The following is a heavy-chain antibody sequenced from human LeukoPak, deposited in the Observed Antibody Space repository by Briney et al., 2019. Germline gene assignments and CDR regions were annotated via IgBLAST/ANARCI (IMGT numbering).Heavy chain of an antibody. CDR1: GGTFSSYA. CDR3: ARARSPSSGYLLRDHNWFDP. CDR2: IIPIFGTA. Sequence: SVKVSCKASGGTFSSYAISWVRQAPGQGLEWMGGIIPIFGTANYAQKFQGRVTIATDESTSTAYMELSSLRSEDTTVYYCARARSPSSGYLLRDHNWFDPWGQGTLVTVSS. J-gene: IGHJ5*02. D-gene: IGHD3-22*01. V-gene: IGHV1-69*05.